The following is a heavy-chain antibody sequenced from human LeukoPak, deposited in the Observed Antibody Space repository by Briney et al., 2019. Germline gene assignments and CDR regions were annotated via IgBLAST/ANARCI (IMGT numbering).Heavy chain of an antibody. J-gene: IGHJ4*02. CDR3: AKVSGRLVISSRAGFDY. D-gene: IGHD1-26*01. CDR1: GFTFSSYA. CDR2: ISGSGGST. Sequence: PGGSLRLSCAASGFTFSSYAMSWVRQAPGKGLEWVSAISGSGGSTYYADSVKGWFTISRDNSKNTLYLQMNSLRAEDTAVYYCAKVSGRLVISSRAGFDYWGQGTLVTVSS. V-gene: IGHV3-23*01.